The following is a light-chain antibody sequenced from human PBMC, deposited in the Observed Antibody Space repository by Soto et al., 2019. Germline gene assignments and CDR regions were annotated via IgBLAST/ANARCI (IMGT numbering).Light chain of an antibody. CDR3: QQYNSYTWT. CDR1: EDISYF. J-gene: IGKJ1*01. Sequence: DIQITQSPSSLSASVGDRVTITCQASEDISYFLNWYQQKPGRAPKVLIYDASNLKTGVPSRFSGSGSGTEFTLTISSLQPDDFATYYCQQYNSYTWTFGQGTKVDTK. V-gene: IGKV1-33*01. CDR2: DAS.